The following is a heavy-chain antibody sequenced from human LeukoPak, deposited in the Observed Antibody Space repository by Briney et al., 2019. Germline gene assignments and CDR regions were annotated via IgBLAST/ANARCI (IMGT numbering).Heavy chain of an antibody. Sequence: SETLSLTCTVSGGSISSSRYYWGWIRQPPGKGLEWIGSIYYSGSTYYNPSLKSRVTISVDTSKNQFSLKLSSVAAADTAVYYCARPRGGTDFDYWGQGTLVTVSS. CDR3: ARPRGGTDFDY. CDR2: IYYSGST. J-gene: IGHJ4*02. D-gene: IGHD1-1*01. V-gene: IGHV4-39*01. CDR1: GGSISSSRYY.